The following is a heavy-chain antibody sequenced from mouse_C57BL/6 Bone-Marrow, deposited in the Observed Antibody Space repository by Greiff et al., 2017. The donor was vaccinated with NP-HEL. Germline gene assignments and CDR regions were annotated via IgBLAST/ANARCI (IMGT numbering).Heavy chain of an antibody. CDR3: ARQGGYYPYWYFDV. J-gene: IGHJ1*03. Sequence: QVQLQQSGPGLVAPSQSLSITCTVSGFSLTSYGVHWVRQPPGKGLEWLVVIWSDGSTTSNSALKSRLSISKDNSKSQVFLKMNSLQTDDTAMYYCARQGGYYPYWYFDVWGTGTTVTVSS. CDR2: IWSDGST. V-gene: IGHV2-6-1*01. D-gene: IGHD2-3*01. CDR1: GFSLTSYG.